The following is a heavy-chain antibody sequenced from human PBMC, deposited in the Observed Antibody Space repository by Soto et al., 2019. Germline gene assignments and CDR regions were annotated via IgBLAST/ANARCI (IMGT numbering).Heavy chain of an antibody. J-gene: IGHJ3*02. CDR3: ARDLYCSSTSCYNGYAFDI. Sequence: VKVSCKASGYTFTGYYMHWVRQAPGQGLEWMGWINPNSGGTNYAQKFQGRVTMTRDTSISTAYMELSRLRSDDTAVYYCARDLYCSSTSCYNGYAFDIWGQGTMVTVS. D-gene: IGHD2-2*02. CDR1: GYTFTGYY. CDR2: INPNSGGT. V-gene: IGHV1-2*02.